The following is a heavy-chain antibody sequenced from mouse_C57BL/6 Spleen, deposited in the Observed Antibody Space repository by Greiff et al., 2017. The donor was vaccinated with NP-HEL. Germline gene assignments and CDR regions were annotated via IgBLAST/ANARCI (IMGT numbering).Heavy chain of an antibody. CDR2: INPSNGGT. D-gene: IGHD1-1*01. Sequence: QVQLQQPGTELVKPGASVKLSCKASGYTFTSYWMHWVKQRPGQGLEWIGNINPSNGGTNYNEKFKSKATLTVDKSSSTAYVQLSSLASEDSAVYYCARVGGRSTVVATFDYWGQGTTLTVAS. CDR1: GYTFTSYW. V-gene: IGHV1-53*01. J-gene: IGHJ2*01. CDR3: ARVGGRSTVVATFDY.